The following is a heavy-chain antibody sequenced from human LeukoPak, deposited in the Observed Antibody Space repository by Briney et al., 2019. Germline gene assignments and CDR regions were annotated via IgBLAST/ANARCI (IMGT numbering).Heavy chain of an antibody. Sequence: SVKVSCKASGGTFSSYAISWVRQAPGQGLEWMGGIIPIFGTANYAQKFQGRVTITTDESTSTAYMVLSSLRSEDTAVYYCAREPSYYYDSSGYYYAYYFDYWGQGTLVTVSS. V-gene: IGHV1-69*05. CDR1: GGTFSSYA. CDR3: AREPSYYYDSSGYYYAYYFDY. J-gene: IGHJ4*02. CDR2: IIPIFGTA. D-gene: IGHD3-22*01.